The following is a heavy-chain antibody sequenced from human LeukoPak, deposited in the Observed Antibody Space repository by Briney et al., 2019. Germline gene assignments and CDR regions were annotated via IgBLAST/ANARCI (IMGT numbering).Heavy chain of an antibody. J-gene: IGHJ4*02. Sequence: SETLSLTCAVYGGSFSDYYWSWIRQPPGKGLEWIGDINHGANMRYNPSLKSRVSLSVDTSKSQFSLKLSSVTAADTAIYYCVYVGLTATIREDCWGQGTLVTVSS. D-gene: IGHD5-12*01. CDR2: INHGANM. CDR1: GGSFSDYY. V-gene: IGHV4-34*01. CDR3: VYVGLTATIREDC.